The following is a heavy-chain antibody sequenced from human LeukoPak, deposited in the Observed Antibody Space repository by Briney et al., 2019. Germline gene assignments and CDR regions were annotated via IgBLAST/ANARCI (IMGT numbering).Heavy chain of an antibody. CDR2: ISPYNGNP. D-gene: IGHD3-10*01. CDR1: GYTFTSYG. Sequence: VASVKVSCKPSGYTFTSYGISWVRQAPGQGLDWMVWISPYNGNPNYAPKFQGRVTMTRDTSTSTVYMELSSLRSEDTAVYYCARDSFRRSRFGELSVTVGLGRFDPWGQGTLVTVSS. CDR3: ARDSFRRSRFGELSVTVGLGRFDP. J-gene: IGHJ5*02. V-gene: IGHV1-18*01.